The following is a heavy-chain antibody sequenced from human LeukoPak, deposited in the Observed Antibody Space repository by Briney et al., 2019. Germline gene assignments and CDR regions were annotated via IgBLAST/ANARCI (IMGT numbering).Heavy chain of an antibody. Sequence: GGSLRLSCAAPGFTFSNYAVNWIRQAPGKGLEWVSGIGDSGDNTYYADSVKGRFTISRDNSKNTLYLQMASLRAEDTAVYYCAKEGYYYGGSGYYLFEYWGQGTLVTVSS. J-gene: IGHJ4*02. CDR1: GFTFSNYA. D-gene: IGHD3-22*01. V-gene: IGHV3-23*01. CDR3: AKEGYYYGGSGYYLFEY. CDR2: IGDSGDNT.